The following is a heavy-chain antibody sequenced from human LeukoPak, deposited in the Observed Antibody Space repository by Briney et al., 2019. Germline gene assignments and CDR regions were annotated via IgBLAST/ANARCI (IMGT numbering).Heavy chain of an antibody. CDR3: AREFYSNYASDAFDI. Sequence: ASVKASCKASGYTFTSYGISWVRQAPGQGLEWMGWISAYNGNTNYAQKLQGRVTMTTDASTSTAYMELRSLRSDDTAVCYCAREFYSNYASDAFDIWGQGTMVTVSS. D-gene: IGHD4-11*01. J-gene: IGHJ3*02. CDR1: GYTFTSYG. V-gene: IGHV1-18*01. CDR2: ISAYNGNT.